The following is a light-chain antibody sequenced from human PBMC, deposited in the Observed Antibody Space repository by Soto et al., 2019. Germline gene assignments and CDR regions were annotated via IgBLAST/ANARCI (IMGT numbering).Light chain of an antibody. CDR2: GAS. J-gene: IGKJ1*01. V-gene: IGKV3-15*01. CDR1: QSVSIN. CDR3: QQYNNWPRT. Sequence: EIVMTQSPATLSVSPGERATLSCRASQSVSINLAWYQQKPGQAPRLLIYGASSRSTGIPARFSGSGSGTEFTLTISSLQSEDSAVYCCQQYNNWPRTFGQGTKVDIK.